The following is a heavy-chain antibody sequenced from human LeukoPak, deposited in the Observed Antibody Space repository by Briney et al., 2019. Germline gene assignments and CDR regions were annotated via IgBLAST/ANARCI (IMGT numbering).Heavy chain of an antibody. V-gene: IGHV4-34*01. CDR1: GGASSGYY. Sequence: TSETLSLTCAACGGASSGYYCTWIRQPPGKGLEWIGEIDHRGSTHYNPSLQSRVTISIDTSKNQFSLKVSSVTAADTALYYGARTRDGYLRYWSQGSLVTVSS. D-gene: IGHD5-24*01. J-gene: IGHJ4*02. CDR2: IDHRGST. CDR3: ARTRDGYLRY.